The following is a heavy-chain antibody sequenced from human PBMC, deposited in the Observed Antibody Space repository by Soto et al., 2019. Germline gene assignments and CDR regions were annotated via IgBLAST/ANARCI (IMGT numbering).Heavy chain of an antibody. CDR2: ISGSGGRT. Sequence: GCMRRSCAGSGFDFRSYSMIWVLQAPGKGLEWVSAISGSGGRTYYADSVKGRFTISRDNCKNTLYLQMNSLRAEDTAVYYCAKDSIAAAGTYYYYGMDVWGQGTTVTVSS. CDR1: GFDFRSYS. J-gene: IGHJ6*01. V-gene: IGHV3-23*01. CDR3: AKDSIAAAGTYYYYGMDV. D-gene: IGHD6-13*01.